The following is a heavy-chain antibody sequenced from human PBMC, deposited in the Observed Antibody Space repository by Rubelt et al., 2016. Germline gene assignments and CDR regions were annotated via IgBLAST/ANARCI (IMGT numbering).Heavy chain of an antibody. J-gene: IGHJ4*02. CDR2: IKQDGSEK. CDR3: AKYSGSSYCTSASCYTLDY. V-gene: IGHV3-7*03. D-gene: IGHD2-2*02. Sequence: GLEWVANIKQDGSEKYYVDSVKGRFTISRDNAKNSLYLQMNSLRAEDTAVYYCAKYSGSSYCTSASCYTLDYWGQGTLVTVSS.